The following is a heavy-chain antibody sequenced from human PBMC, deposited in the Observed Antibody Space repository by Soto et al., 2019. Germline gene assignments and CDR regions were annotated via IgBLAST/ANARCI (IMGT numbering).Heavy chain of an antibody. CDR2: IIPIFGTA. Sequence: SVKVSCKASGGTFSSYAISWVRQAPGQGLEWMGGIIPIFGTANYAQKFQGRVTITADESTSTAYMELSSLRSEDTAVYYCARLFGGDTAMVTPYYFDYWGQGTLVTVSS. J-gene: IGHJ4*02. D-gene: IGHD5-18*01. CDR3: ARLFGGDTAMVTPYYFDY. CDR1: GGTFSSYA. V-gene: IGHV1-69*13.